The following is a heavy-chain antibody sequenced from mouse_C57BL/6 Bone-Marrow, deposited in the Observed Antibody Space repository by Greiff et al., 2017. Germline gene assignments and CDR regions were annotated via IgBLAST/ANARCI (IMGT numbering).Heavy chain of an antibody. V-gene: IGHV10-1*01. Sequence: EVKVEESGGGLVQPKGSLKLSCAASGFSFNTYAMNWVRQAPGKGLEWVARIRSKSNNYATYYADSVKDRFTISRDDSESMLYLQMNNLKTEDTAMYYCVRQRWLLGAMDYWGQGTSVTVSS. J-gene: IGHJ4*01. D-gene: IGHD2-3*01. CDR2: IRSKSNNYAT. CDR3: VRQRWLLGAMDY. CDR1: GFSFNTYA.